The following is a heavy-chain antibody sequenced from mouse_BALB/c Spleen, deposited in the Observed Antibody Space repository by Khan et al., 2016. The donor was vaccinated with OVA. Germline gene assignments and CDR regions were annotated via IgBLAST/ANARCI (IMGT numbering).Heavy chain of an antibody. CDR1: GFSFTSYT. D-gene: IGHD1-1*02. V-gene: IGHV5-6-4*01. CDR3: TRAGGYAHSYFTV. Sequence: EVELVESGGGLVRPGGSLKLSGAASGFSFTSYTMSWVRQTPEKRLEWVATISSGSTYTYYPDSVKGRFTISRCNAKNTLYLQMSSLKSEDTAMSYCTRAGGYAHSYFTVWGAGTTVTVTS. J-gene: IGHJ1*01. CDR2: ISSGSTYT.